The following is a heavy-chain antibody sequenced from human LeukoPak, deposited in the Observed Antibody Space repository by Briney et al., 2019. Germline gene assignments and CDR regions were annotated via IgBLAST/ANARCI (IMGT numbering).Heavy chain of an antibody. J-gene: IGHJ4*02. D-gene: IGHD5-24*01. Sequence: GGSLRLSCAVSGFTFSSYDMSWVRQAPGKGLEWVSGISGSGVSTYYADSVKGRFTISRDNAKNTLYLQMNSLRAEDTAVYYCATRDGYNYVPFDYWGQGTLVTVSS. CDR2: ISGSGVST. CDR1: GFTFSSYD. V-gene: IGHV3-23*01. CDR3: ATRDGYNYVPFDY.